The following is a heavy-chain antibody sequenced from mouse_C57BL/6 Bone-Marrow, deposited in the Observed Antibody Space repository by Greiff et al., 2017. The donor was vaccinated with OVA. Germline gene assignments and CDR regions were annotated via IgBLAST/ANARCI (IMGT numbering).Heavy chain of an antibody. CDR1: GYTFTSYW. V-gene: IGHV1-64*01. CDR2: IHPNSGST. Sequence: QVQLQQPGAELVKPGASVKLSCKASGYTFTSYWMHWVKQRPGQGLEWIGMIHPNSGSTNYNEKFKSEATLTVDKSSSTAYMQLSSLTSEDSAVYYCARSGDYYGSSYASAYWGQGTLVTVSA. J-gene: IGHJ3*01. D-gene: IGHD1-1*01. CDR3: ARSGDYYGSSYASAY.